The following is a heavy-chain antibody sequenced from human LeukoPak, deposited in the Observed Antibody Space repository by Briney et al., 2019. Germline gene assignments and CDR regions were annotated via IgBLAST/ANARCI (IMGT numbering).Heavy chain of an antibody. J-gene: IGHJ4*02. CDR2: INPSGGST. V-gene: IGHV1-46*01. Sequence: ASVKVSCKASGYTFTSYGISWVRQAPGQGLEWMGIINPSGGSTSYAQKFQGRVTMTRDTSTSTVYMELSSLRSEDTAVYYCARDRTFVSGGTNYDILTGYYGIDYWGQGTLVTVSS. CDR3: ARDRTFVSGGTNYDILTGYYGIDY. D-gene: IGHD3-9*01. CDR1: GYTFTSYG.